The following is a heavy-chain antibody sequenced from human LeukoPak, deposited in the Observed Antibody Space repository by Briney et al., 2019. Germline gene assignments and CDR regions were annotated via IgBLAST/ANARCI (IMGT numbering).Heavy chain of an antibody. J-gene: IGHJ3*02. Sequence: GGSLRLSCAASGFTFSSYAMHWVRLAPGKGLEWVAVISYDGSNKYYADSVKGRFTISRDNSKNTLYLQMNSLRAEDTAVYYCARVGHDYGDAFDIWGQGTMVTVSS. CDR1: GFTFSSYA. D-gene: IGHD5-12*01. CDR3: ARVGHDYGDAFDI. V-gene: IGHV3-30-3*01. CDR2: ISYDGSNK.